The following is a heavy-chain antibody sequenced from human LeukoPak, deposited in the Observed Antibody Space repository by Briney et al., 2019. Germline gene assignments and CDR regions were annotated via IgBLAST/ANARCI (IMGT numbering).Heavy chain of an antibody. Sequence: PGGSLRLSCTASGFTFSGYWMHWVRQAPGKGLVWVSRIKSDGSSTNYADSVKGRFTISRDNAKNTLSLQMNSLRAEDTAVYYCAASQGPNWFDPWGQGTLVTVSS. CDR2: IKSDGSST. CDR1: GFTFSGYW. J-gene: IGHJ5*02. V-gene: IGHV3-74*01. CDR3: AASQGPNWFDP.